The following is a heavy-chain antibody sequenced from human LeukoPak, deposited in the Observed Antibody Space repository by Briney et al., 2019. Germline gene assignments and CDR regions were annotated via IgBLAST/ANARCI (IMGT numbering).Heavy chain of an antibody. D-gene: IGHD3-16*01. CDR3: ARARRVITFGGARYYFDY. CDR2: IDPNSGGT. Sequence: ASVKVSCKASGYTFTGYYMHWVRQAPGQGLEWMGWIDPNSGGTNYAQKFQGRVTMTRDTSISTAYMELSRLRSDDTAVYYCARARRVITFGGARYYFDYWGQGTLVTVSS. J-gene: IGHJ4*02. V-gene: IGHV1-2*02. CDR1: GYTFTGYY.